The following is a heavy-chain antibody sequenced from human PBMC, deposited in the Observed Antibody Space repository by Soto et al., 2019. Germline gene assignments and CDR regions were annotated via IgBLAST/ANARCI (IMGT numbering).Heavy chain of an antibody. CDR2: IYKSATT. D-gene: IGHD7-27*01. V-gene: IGHV4-30-4*01. CDR1: GDSISNLDYF. J-gene: IGHJ5*01. Sequence: SETLSLTCSVSGDSISNLDYFWAWIRQPPGQALEYIGYIYKSATTYYNPSLESRVAISVDTSKSQFSLNVTSVTAADTAVYFCARGRYCLTGRCFPNWFDSWGQGALVTVSS. CDR3: ARGRYCLTGRCFPNWFDS.